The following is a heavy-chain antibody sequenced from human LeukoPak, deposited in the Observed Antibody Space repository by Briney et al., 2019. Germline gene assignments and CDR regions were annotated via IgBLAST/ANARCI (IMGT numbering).Heavy chain of an antibody. CDR2: ISSSSRTV. D-gene: IGHD3-10*01. CDR1: GFAFSSYA. Sequence: GGSLRLSCATSGFAFSSYAMNWVRQTPGKGLEWISYISSSSRTVFYADSVKGRFTVSRDNARNSLYLQMNSLRAEDTAVYYCARIYYGSGTYYNTIDYWGQGTLVTVSS. V-gene: IGHV3-48*01. J-gene: IGHJ4*02. CDR3: ARIYYGSGTYYNTIDY.